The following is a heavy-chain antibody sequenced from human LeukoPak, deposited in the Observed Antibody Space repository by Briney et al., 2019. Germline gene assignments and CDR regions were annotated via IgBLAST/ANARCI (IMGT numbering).Heavy chain of an antibody. D-gene: IGHD3-10*02. Sequence: GSLKPSCAASGFTFSSYAMSWVPQAPGKGLEWVSAISGSGGSTYHADSVKGRFTISRDNAKNSLYLQMNSLRAEDTAVYYCAELGITMIGGVWGKGTTVTISS. J-gene: IGHJ6*04. V-gene: IGHV3-23*01. CDR2: ISGSGGST. CDR1: GFTFSSYA. CDR3: AELGITMIGGV.